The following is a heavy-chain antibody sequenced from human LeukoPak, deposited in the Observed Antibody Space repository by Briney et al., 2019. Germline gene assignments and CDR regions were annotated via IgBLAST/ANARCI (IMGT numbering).Heavy chain of an antibody. D-gene: IGHD3-10*01. J-gene: IGHJ5*02. CDR2: INPNSGGT. Sequence: ASVKVSCKASGYTFTGYYMHWVRQAPGQGLEWMGWINPNSGGTNYAQKFQGRVTMTRDTSISTAYMELSRLRSDDTAVYYCASSLSDYYGSGRYNWFDPWGQGTLVTVSS. CDR1: GYTFTGYY. V-gene: IGHV1-2*02. CDR3: ASSLSDYYGSGRYNWFDP.